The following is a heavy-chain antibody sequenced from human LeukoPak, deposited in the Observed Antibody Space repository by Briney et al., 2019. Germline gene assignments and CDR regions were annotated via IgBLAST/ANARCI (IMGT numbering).Heavy chain of an antibody. CDR1: GGSFSGYY. J-gene: IGHJ4*02. CDR2: INHSGST. Sequence: TPSETLSLTCAVYGGSFSGYYWSWIRQPPGKGLEWIGEINHSGSTNYNPSLKSRVTISVDTSKNQFSLKLSSVTAADTAVYYCARDASSGHDSSWYDGIFDYWGQGSLVTVSS. CDR3: ARDASSGHDSSWYDGIFDY. V-gene: IGHV4-34*01. D-gene: IGHD6-13*01.